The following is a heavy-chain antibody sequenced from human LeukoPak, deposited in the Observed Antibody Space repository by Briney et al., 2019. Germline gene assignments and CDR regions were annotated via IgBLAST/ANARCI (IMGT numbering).Heavy chain of an antibody. CDR3: ARKDYFDY. CDR1: GGSFSGYY. V-gene: IGHV4-34*01. J-gene: IGHJ4*02. Sequence: SETLSLTCAVYGGSFSGYYWSWIRQPPGKGLEWIGEINHSGSTNYNPSLKSRVTISVDTSKNQFSLKLSSVTAADTAVYYCARKDYFDYWGQGTLVTVSS. CDR2: INHSGST.